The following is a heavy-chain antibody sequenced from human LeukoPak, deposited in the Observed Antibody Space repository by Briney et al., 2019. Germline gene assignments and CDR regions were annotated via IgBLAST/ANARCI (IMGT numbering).Heavy chain of an antibody. Sequence: GGSLRLSCAASGFTFSSYAMHWVRQAPGKGLEWVSGISWNSGSIGYADSVKGRFTISRDNAKNSLYLQMNSLRAEDTALYYCAKDTGYSVVDYGMDVWGQGTTVTVSS. CDR1: GFTFSSYA. J-gene: IGHJ6*02. CDR3: AKDTGYSVVDYGMDV. D-gene: IGHD4-23*01. CDR2: ISWNSGSI. V-gene: IGHV3-9*01.